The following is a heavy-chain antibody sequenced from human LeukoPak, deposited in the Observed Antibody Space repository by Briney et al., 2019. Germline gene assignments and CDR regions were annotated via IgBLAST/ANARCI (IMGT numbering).Heavy chain of an antibody. V-gene: IGHV3-53*01. D-gene: IGHD3-22*01. J-gene: IGHJ4*02. CDR3: AREVYDSSGYYPYTLDY. Sequence: GGSLRLSCAASGFTVSSNYMSWVRQAPGKGLEWVSVIYSGGSTYYADSVKGRFTISRDNSKNTLYLQMNSLRAEDTAVYYCAREVYDSSGYYPYTLDYWGQGTLVTVSS. CDR2: IYSGGST. CDR1: GFTVSSNY.